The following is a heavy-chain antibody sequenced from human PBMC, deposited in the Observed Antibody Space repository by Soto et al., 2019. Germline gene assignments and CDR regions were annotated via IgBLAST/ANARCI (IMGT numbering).Heavy chain of an antibody. Sequence: ASVKVSCKASGYTFTNYYIHLVRQAPGQGLEWMGEINPSTGNTFYSQTFQGRVTMTRDTSTSTVYMDLTSLRSEDTAVYFCSRGHEITGVPAPRFEPWXQGTLVTVSS. CDR2: INPSTGNT. D-gene: IGHD2-8*02. CDR1: GYTFTNYY. CDR3: SRGHEITGVPAPRFEP. J-gene: IGHJ5*02. V-gene: IGHV1-46*03.